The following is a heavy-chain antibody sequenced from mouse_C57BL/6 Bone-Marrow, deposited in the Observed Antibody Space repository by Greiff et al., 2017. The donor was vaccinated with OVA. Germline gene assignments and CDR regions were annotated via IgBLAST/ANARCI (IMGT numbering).Heavy chain of an antibody. CDR3: AREEDYYGSSTFY. Sequence: QVQLQQPGAELVKPGASVKLSCKASGYTFTSYWMQWVKQRPGQGLEWIGEIDPSDSYTNYNQKFKGKATLTVDPSSSTAYMQLSSLTSEDSAVYYCAREEDYYGSSTFYWGQGTLVTVSA. CDR1: GYTFTSYW. J-gene: IGHJ3*01. V-gene: IGHV1-50*01. D-gene: IGHD1-1*01. CDR2: IDPSDSYT.